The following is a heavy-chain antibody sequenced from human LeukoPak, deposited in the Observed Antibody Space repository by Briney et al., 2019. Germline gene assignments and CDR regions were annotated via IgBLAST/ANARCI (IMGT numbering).Heavy chain of an antibody. CDR1: GFTFSSYV. Sequence: PGRSLRLSCAASGFTFSSYVMHWVRLAPGKGLEWVAVISYDGSNKYYADSVKGRFTISRDNSKSTLYPQMNSLRAEDTAVYYCARDLVLLWFGELSGPFDYWGQGTLVTVSS. D-gene: IGHD3-10*01. CDR2: ISYDGSNK. V-gene: IGHV3-30-3*01. CDR3: ARDLVLLWFGELSGPFDY. J-gene: IGHJ4*02.